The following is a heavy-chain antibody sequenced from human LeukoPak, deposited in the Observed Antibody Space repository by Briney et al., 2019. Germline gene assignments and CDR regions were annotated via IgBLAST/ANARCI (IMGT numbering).Heavy chain of an antibody. CDR1: GFTFSSYS. D-gene: IGHD1-26*01. J-gene: IGHJ4*02. CDR3: AKELGNADSYGNVPLGH. Sequence: PGGSLRLSCAASGFTFSSYSMNWVRQAPGKGLEWVSSISSSGTYMYYSDSVEGRFTISRDNAKNSVFLQMDSLRAEDTAVYFCAKELGNADSYGNVPLGHWGQGTLVIVSS. CDR2: ISSSGTYM. V-gene: IGHV3-21*01.